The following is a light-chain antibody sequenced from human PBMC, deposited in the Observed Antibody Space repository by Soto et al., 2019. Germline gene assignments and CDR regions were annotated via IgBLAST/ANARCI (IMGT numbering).Light chain of an antibody. J-gene: IGKJ5*01. CDR1: QSVSSY. V-gene: IGKV3-11*01. CDR2: DAS. CDR3: QQRSNWPLT. Sequence: EIVLTQSPATLSLSPGERATLSCRASQSVSSYLAWYQHKPGQAPSRLIFDASNRATGIPARFSGSGSRTDFTLTISSLEPEDFAVYYCQQRSNWPLTFGQGTRLEIK.